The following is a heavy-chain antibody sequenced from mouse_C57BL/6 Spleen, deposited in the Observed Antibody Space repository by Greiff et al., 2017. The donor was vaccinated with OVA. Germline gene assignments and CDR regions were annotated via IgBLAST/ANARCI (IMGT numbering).Heavy chain of an antibody. CDR2: INPGSGGT. CDR1: GYAFTNYL. Sequence: VQLQESGAELVRPGTSVKVSCKASGYAFTNYLIEWVKQRPGQGLEWIGVINPGSGGTNYNEKFKGKAKLTAAKASSTAYMQLSSLTSEDSAVYFCARSFLNWEDVDYWGQGTTLTVSS. D-gene: IGHD4-1*02. CDR3: ARSFLNWEDVDY. V-gene: IGHV1-54*01. J-gene: IGHJ2*01.